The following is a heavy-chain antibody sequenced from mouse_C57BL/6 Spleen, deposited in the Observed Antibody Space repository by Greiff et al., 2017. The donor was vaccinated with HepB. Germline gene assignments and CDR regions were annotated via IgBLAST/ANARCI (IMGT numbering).Heavy chain of an antibody. CDR2: IYPRSGNT. CDR3: AREDGPFDY. CDR1: GYTFTSYG. J-gene: IGHJ2*01. D-gene: IGHD2-3*01. Sequence: VQLQQSGAELARPGDSVKLSCKASGYTFTSYGISWVKQRTGQGLEWIGEIYPRSGNTYYNEKFKGKATLTADKSSSTAYMELRSLTSEDSAVYFCAREDGPFDYWGQGTTLTVAS. V-gene: IGHV1-81*01.